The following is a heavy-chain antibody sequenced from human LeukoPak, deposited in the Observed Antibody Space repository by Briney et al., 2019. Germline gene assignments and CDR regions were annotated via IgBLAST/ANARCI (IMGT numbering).Heavy chain of an antibody. CDR1: GYSFTSYW. D-gene: IGHD2-15*01. J-gene: IGHJ4*02. CDR2: IYPGDSDT. Sequence: GESLKISCKGSGYSFTSYWIGWVRRMPGKGLEWMGIIYPGDSDTRYSPSFQGQVTISADKSISTAYLQWSSLKASDTAMYYCGVVVVAATERAFDYWGQGTLVTVSS. V-gene: IGHV5-51*01. CDR3: GVVVVAATERAFDY.